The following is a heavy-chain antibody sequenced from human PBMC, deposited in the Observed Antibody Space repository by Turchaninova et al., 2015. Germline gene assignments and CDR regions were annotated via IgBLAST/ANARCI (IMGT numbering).Heavy chain of an antibody. D-gene: IGHD6-19*01. V-gene: IGHV1-18*04. CDR2: CSTVPTNT. Sequence: QLHLVQSGPEVKKPGASVTVSCKASGFSFVQDGIPWLRQAPGHGPEWLGWCSTVPTNTTIGTSDEGRVTLTTDTSTRTVIMGRRDLSSDDTAVYFCARGGWLPRTYFDFWGQGTLVTVSS. CDR3: ARGGWLPRTYFDF. CDR1: GFSFVQDG. J-gene: IGHJ4*02.